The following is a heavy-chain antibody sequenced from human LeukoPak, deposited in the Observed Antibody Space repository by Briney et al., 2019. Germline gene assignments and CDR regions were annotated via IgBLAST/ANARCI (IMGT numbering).Heavy chain of an antibody. V-gene: IGHV3-30*03. CDR3: ARDWGSSGWYNWFDP. D-gene: IGHD3-16*01. CDR2: ISHDGGAK. J-gene: IGHJ5*02. CDR1: GFSIGNHG. Sequence: GGSLRLSCGVSGFSIGNHGMHWIRQAPDKGLEWVAMISHDGGAKYYGDSVKGRLTISRDNSDNALYLQMNSLRVEDTAVYYCARDWGSSGWYNWFDPWGQGILVTVSS.